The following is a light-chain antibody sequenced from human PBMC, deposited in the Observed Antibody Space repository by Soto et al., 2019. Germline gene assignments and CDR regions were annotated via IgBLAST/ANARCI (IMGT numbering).Light chain of an antibody. J-gene: IGKJ1*01. V-gene: IGKV1-27*01. CDR1: QGISSY. Sequence: DIQMTQSPSSLSESLGDRVTITCRASQGISSYLAWYQQKPGKVPKLLIYAASTLQPGVSSRFSGSGSRTDFTLTISNLQPEDAATHYCQKYNTAPRTFGQGTKVEIK. CDR3: QKYNTAPRT. CDR2: AAS.